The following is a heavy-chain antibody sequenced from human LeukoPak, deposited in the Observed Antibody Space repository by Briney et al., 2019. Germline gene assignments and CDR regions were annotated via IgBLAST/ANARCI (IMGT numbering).Heavy chain of an antibody. J-gene: IGHJ4*02. CDR3: ARSSGYYYFDFDY. CDR2: IKKDGSEK. Sequence: GGSLRLSCAASGFTFSSYWMSWVRQAPGKGLEWVANIKKDGSEKYYVDSVKGRFTISRDNAKKSLYLQMNSLRAEDTAVYYCARSSGYYYFDFDYWGQGTLVTVSS. CDR1: GFTFSSYW. V-gene: IGHV3-7*01. D-gene: IGHD3-22*01.